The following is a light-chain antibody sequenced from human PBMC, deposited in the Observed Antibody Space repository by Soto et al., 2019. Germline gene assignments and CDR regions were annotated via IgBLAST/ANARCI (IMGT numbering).Light chain of an antibody. Sequence: DIQMTQSPSSLSASVGDRVTITCQASQDISNYLNWYQQKPGKAPKLLIYDASNLETGVPSRFSGSGSGTYFTFTISSLQPEDIATYYCQQYDNLPLTFGGGTKLEIK. CDR1: QDISNY. CDR3: QQYDNLPLT. V-gene: IGKV1-33*01. J-gene: IGKJ4*01. CDR2: DAS.